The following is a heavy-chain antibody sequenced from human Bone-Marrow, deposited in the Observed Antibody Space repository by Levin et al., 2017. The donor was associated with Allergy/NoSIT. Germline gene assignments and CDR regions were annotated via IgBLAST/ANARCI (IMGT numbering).Heavy chain of an antibody. J-gene: IGHJ4*02. CDR1: GYSFTSYA. V-gene: IGHV1-3*04. D-gene: IGHD2-15*01. Sequence: SVKVSCKASGYSFTSYAMHWVRQAPGQRPEWMGWINTGYGNTEYSQKFQGRISITADTSATTAYVELISLSSEDTAVYYCATGYCRSGTCYHFDHWGQGTLVTVSS. CDR3: ATGYCRSGTCYHFDH. CDR2: INTGYGNT.